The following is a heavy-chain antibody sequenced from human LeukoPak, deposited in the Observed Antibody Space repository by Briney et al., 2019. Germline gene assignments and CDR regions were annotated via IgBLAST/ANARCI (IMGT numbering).Heavy chain of an antibody. J-gene: IGHJ4*02. D-gene: IGHD6-13*01. Sequence: KPSETLSLTCTVSGGSISSSSYYWGWIRQPPGKGLEWIGSIYYSGSTYYNPSLKSRVTISVDTSKNQFSLKLSSVTAADTAVYYCASTPFYSSSWYPLYYFDYWGQGTLVTVSS. CDR2: IYYSGST. V-gene: IGHV4-39*01. CDR1: GGSISSSSYY. CDR3: ASTPFYSSSWYPLYYFDY.